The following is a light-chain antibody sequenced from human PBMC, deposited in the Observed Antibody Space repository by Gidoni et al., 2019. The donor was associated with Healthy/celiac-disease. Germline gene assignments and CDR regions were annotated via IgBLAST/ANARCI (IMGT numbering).Light chain of an antibody. CDR3: SSYTSSSTYV. CDR2: DVS. V-gene: IGLV2-14*03. Sequence: QSALTQPASVPGPPGQSITIPCTGTSSDVGGYNYVSWYQQHPGKAPKLMIYDVSNRPSGVSNRFSGSKSGNTASLTSSGLQAEDEADYYCSSYTSSSTYVFGTGTKVTVL. CDR1: SSDVGGYNY. J-gene: IGLJ1*01.